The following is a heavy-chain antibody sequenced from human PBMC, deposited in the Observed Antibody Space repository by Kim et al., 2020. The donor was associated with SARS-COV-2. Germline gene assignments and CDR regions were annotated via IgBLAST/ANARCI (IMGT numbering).Heavy chain of an antibody. CDR1: GFTFSSYG. CDR2: ISYDGSNK. D-gene: IGHD2-15*01. J-gene: IGHJ5*02. V-gene: IGHV3-30*18. CDR3: AKDDNCSGGSCSENH. Sequence: GGSLRLSCAASGFTFSSYGMHWVRQAPGKGLEWVAVISYDGSNKYYADSVKGRFTISRDNSKNTLYLQMNSLRAEDTAVYYCAKDDNCSGGSCSENHWGQGTLVTVSS.